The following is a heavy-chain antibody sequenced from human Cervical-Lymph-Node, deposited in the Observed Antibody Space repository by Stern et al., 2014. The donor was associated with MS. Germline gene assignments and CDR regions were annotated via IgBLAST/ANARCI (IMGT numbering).Heavy chain of an antibody. D-gene: IGHD6-6*01. V-gene: IGHV1-69*01. CDR3: ATDVLRDISSSS. Sequence: VQLEESGAQVKKPGSSVRVSCQASGGTFSTYSFCWVRQAPGQGLEWMAGIVPIFGKTNYAQKFQGRVTFTADESTSTVYMDLTSLRSDDTAVYYCATDVLRDISSSSWGQGTQVTVSS. CDR2: IVPIFGKT. J-gene: IGHJ5*02. CDR1: GGTFSTYS.